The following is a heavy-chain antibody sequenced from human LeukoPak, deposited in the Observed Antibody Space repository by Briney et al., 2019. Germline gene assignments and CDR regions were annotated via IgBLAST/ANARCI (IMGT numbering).Heavy chain of an antibody. J-gene: IGHJ1*01. V-gene: IGHV3-23*01. CDR1: GFTFGSYG. Sequence: GRSLRLSCAASGFTFGSYGMSWVRQPPGKGLEWVSFITPNADRASYADSVEGRFTISRDNPRNTLNMQMSSLRDEDTAVYYCAIMHGYYDVSCYWVQWGQGNLVTVSS. CDR3: AIMHGYYDVSCYWVQ. D-gene: IGHD3-3*01. CDR2: ITPNADRA.